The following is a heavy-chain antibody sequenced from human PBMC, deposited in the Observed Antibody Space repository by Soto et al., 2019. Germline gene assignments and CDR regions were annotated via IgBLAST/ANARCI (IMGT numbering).Heavy chain of an antibody. Sequence: QVQLQESGPGLVKPSETLSLTCTVSGGSISSYYWSWIRQPPGKGLEWIGYIYYSGSTNYNPSLKSRVTISVDTSKNQFSLKLSSVTAADTAVYYYASSRSSRCYGYWGQGTLVTVSS. J-gene: IGHJ4*02. CDR1: GGSISSYY. D-gene: IGHD6-19*01. CDR2: IYYSGST. CDR3: ASSRSSRCYGY. V-gene: IGHV4-59*01.